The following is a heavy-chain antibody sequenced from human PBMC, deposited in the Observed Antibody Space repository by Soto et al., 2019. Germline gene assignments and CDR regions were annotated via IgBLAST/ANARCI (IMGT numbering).Heavy chain of an antibody. CDR2: ISGSGGST. Sequence: GGSLRLSCAASGFPFGIYAMSWFRQAPGKGLEWVSAISGSGGSTYYADSVKGRFTISRDNSKNTLYLQMNSLRAEDTAVYYCAKDIWMAVAGTCYWGQGTLVTVSS. CDR1: GFPFGIYA. D-gene: IGHD6-19*01. V-gene: IGHV3-23*01. CDR3: AKDIWMAVAGTCY. J-gene: IGHJ4*02.